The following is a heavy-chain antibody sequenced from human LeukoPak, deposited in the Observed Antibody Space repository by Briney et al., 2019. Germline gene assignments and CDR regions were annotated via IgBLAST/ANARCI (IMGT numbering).Heavy chain of an antibody. CDR1: GFTFSSYG. CDR2: ISYDGSNK. CDR3: AREEERRDILTALDY. V-gene: IGHV3-30*03. J-gene: IGHJ4*02. Sequence: PGGSLRLSCAASGFTFSSYGMHWVRQAPGEGLEWVSVISYDGSNKYYADSVKGRFTISRDNSKNTLYLQMNSLRAEDTAVYYCAREEERRDILTALDYWGQGTLVTVSS. D-gene: IGHD3-9*01.